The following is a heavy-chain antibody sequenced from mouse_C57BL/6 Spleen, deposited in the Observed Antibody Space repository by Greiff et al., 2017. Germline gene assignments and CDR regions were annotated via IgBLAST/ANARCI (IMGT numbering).Heavy chain of an antibody. Sequence: EVQLQQSGPELVKPGASVKISCKASGYTFTDYYMNWVKQSHGKSLEWIGDINPNNGGTSYNQKFKGKATLTVDKSSSTAYMELRILTSEDSAVYYCARSTVVGYYAMDDWGQGTSVTVSS. J-gene: IGHJ4*01. CDR2: INPNNGGT. CDR1: GYTFTDYY. CDR3: ARSTVVGYYAMDD. V-gene: IGHV1-26*01. D-gene: IGHD1-1*01.